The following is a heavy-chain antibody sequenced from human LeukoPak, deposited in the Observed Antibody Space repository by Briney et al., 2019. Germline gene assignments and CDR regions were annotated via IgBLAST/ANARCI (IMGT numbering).Heavy chain of an antibody. CDR1: GNYW. CDR3: ASFYEAY. D-gene: IGHD2/OR15-2a*01. V-gene: IGHV3-74*01. Sequence: GGSLRLSCAASGNYWMHWVRQAPGKGLVWVSHINSDGSWTSYADSVKGRFTISKDNAKNTVYLQMNNLRAEDTAVYYCASFYEAYWGRGTLVTVSS. J-gene: IGHJ4*02. CDR2: INSDGSWT.